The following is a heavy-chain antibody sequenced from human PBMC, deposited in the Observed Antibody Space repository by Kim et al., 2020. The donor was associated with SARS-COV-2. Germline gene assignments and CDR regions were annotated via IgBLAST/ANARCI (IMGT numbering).Heavy chain of an antibody. V-gene: IGHV1-18*04. CDR3: ARRGYYYDSSGYGENAFDI. CDR1: GYTFTSYG. Sequence: ASVKVSCKASGYTFTSYGISWVRQAPGQGLEWMGWISAYNGNTNYAQKLQGRVTMTTDTSTSTAYMELRSLRSDDTAVYYCARRGYYYDSSGYGENAFDIWGQGTMVTVSS. CDR2: ISAYNGNT. D-gene: IGHD3-22*01. J-gene: IGHJ3*02.